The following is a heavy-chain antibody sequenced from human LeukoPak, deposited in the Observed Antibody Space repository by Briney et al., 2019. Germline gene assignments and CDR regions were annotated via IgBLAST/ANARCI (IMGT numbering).Heavy chain of an antibody. J-gene: IGHJ4*02. V-gene: IGHV1-18*01. Sequence: ASVKVSCKASGYTFTSYGISWVRQAPGQGLEWMGWISAYNGNTNYAQKLQGRVTMTTDTSTSTAYMELRSLRSGDTAVYYCARVVSPSRRYYFDYWGQGTLVTVSS. CDR2: ISAYNGNT. D-gene: IGHD3-10*01. CDR3: ARVVSPSRRYYFDY. CDR1: GYTFTSYG.